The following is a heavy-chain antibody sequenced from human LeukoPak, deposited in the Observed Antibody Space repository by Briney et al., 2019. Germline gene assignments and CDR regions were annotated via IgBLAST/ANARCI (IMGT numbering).Heavy chain of an antibody. CDR3: AKDLAWTYYYDSSGSDY. V-gene: IGHV3-23*01. Sequence: PGGSLRLSCAASGFTFSSYAMSWVRQAPGNGLEWVSAISGSGGSTYYADTVKGRFTISRDNSKNTLYLQMNSLRAEDTAVYYCAKDLAWTYYYDSSGSDYWGQGTLVTVSS. D-gene: IGHD3-22*01. CDR1: GFTFSSYA. CDR2: ISGSGGST. J-gene: IGHJ4*02.